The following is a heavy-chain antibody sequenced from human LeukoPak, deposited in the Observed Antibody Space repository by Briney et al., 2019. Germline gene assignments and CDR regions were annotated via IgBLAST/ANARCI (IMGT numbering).Heavy chain of an antibody. V-gene: IGHV3-21*01. CDR1: GFTFSSYG. J-gene: IGHJ4*02. CDR3: ARVTMTTVTAFDY. D-gene: IGHD4-17*01. Sequence: GGSLRLSCAASGFTFSSYGMSWVRQAPGKGLGWVSSISSGSTYIYYADSLKGRFTISRDNAKNSLYLQMNSLRAEDTAVYYCARVTMTTVTAFDYWGQGTLVTVSS. CDR2: ISSGSTYI.